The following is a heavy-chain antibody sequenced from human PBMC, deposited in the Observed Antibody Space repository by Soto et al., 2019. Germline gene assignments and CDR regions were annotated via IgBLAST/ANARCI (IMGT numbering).Heavy chain of an antibody. Sequence: SETLSLTCRVSGASVRSGDYYWSCIRQAPGKGLEWIGYVYHTGRTSYNPSLKSRVSISMDTSKNQFSLNLDSVTAADTAVYSCARDFAYFDSWGQGTLVTVSS. CDR2: VYHTGRT. D-gene: IGHD3-3*01. J-gene: IGHJ4*02. CDR3: ARDFAYFDS. V-gene: IGHV4-61*08. CDR1: GASVRSGDYY.